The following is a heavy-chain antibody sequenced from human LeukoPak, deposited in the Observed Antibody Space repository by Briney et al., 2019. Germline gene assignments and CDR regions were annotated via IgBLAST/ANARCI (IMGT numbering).Heavy chain of an antibody. J-gene: IGHJ4*02. CDR3: ARGVRGIDKYYFDY. D-gene: IGHD3-10*01. Sequence: ASVKVSCKASGYTFTSYGISWVRQAPGQGLEWMGWINPNSGGTNYAQKFQGRVTMTRDTSISTAYMELSRLRSDDTAVYYCARGVRGIDKYYFDYWGQGTLVTVSS. V-gene: IGHV1-2*02. CDR2: INPNSGGT. CDR1: GYTFTSYG.